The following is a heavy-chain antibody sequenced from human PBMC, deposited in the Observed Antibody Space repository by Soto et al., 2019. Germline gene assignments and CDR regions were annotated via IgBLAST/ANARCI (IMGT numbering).Heavy chain of an antibody. V-gene: IGHV3-30-3*01. CDR2: ISYDGSDK. CDR1: GFTFSNYA. D-gene: IGHD5-18*01. J-gene: IGHJ6*02. CDR3: ARDTGPNGYNYYYFGMDV. Sequence: LRLSCAASGFTFSNYAMHWVRQAPGKGLEWVAVISYDGSDKYNANSVKGRFTISRDNSKNTLYLQMNSLRAEDTAVYYCARDTGPNGYNYYYFGMDVWGQGTTVTVSS.